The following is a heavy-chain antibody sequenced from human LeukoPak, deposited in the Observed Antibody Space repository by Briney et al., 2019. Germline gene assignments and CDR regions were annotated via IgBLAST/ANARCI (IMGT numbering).Heavy chain of an antibody. J-gene: IGHJ4*02. V-gene: IGHV1-2*02. D-gene: IGHD4-17*01. CDR3: ARADYDDYYFDY. CDR1: GYTLTGYY. Sequence: ASVKVSCKASGYTLTGYYLHWVRQAPGQGLEWMGWINPNSGATNYAQKFQGRVTVTRDTSISTAYMELSRLRSDDTAVYYCARADYDDYYFDYWGQGTLVTVSS. CDR2: INPNSGAT.